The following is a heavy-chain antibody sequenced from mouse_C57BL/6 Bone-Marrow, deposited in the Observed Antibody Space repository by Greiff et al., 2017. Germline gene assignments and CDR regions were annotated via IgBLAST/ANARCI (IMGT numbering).Heavy chain of an antibody. CDR2: TDPNRGGT. D-gene: IGHD1-1*01. CDR1: GYTFTSYW. V-gene: IGHV1-72*01. J-gene: IGHJ2*01. CDR3: ARNYGSSYVGY. Sequence: VQLQQPGAELVKPGASVKLSCKASGYTFTSYWMHWVKLRPRRGLEWIGRTDPNRGGTKYNEKFKSKATLTVDKPSSTAYMQLSSLTSEDSAVYYCARNYGSSYVGYWGQSNTLTSSS.